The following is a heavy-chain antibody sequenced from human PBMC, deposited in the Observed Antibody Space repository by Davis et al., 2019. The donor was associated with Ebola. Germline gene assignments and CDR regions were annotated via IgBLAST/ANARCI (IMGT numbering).Heavy chain of an antibody. CDR3: ARVGYSSGDYGMDV. CDR2: IYYSGST. J-gene: IGHJ6*04. Sequence: SETLSLICTVSGGSISSYYWSWIRQPPGKGLEWIGYIYYSGSTNYNPSLKSRVTISVDTSKNQFSLKLSSVTAADTAVYYCARVGYSSGDYGMDVWGKGTTVTVSS. D-gene: IGHD6-19*01. V-gene: IGHV4-59*01. CDR1: GGSISSYY.